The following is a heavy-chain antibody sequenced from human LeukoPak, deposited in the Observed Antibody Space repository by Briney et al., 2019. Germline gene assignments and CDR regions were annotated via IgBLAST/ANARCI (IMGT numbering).Heavy chain of an antibody. Sequence: SETLSLTCTVSGGSISSSSYYWGWIRQPPGKGLEWIGSIYYSGSTYYNPSLKSRVTISVDTSKNQFSLKLSSVTAADTAVYYCARSYYESPWFDPWGQGTLVTVSS. CDR1: GGSISSSSYY. D-gene: IGHD3-3*01. J-gene: IGHJ5*02. CDR2: IYYSGST. V-gene: IGHV4-39*01. CDR3: ARSYYESPWFDP.